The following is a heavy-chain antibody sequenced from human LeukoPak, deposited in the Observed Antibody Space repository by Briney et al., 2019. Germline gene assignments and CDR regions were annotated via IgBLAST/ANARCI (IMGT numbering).Heavy chain of an antibody. Sequence: SETLSLTCTVSGGSISSYYWSWIRQPAGKGLEWIGRIYTSGSTNYNPSLESRVTISVGKSKNQFSLKLSSVTAADTAVYYCAREVAAAGYYYYYYMDVWGKGTTVTVSS. CDR1: GGSISSYY. CDR3: AREVAAAGYYYYYYMDV. J-gene: IGHJ6*03. D-gene: IGHD6-13*01. CDR2: IYTSGST. V-gene: IGHV4-4*07.